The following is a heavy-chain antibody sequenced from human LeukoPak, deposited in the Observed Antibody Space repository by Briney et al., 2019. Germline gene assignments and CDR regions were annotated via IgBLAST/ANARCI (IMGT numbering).Heavy chain of an antibody. CDR1: GGSISSGSYF. J-gene: IGHJ5*02. D-gene: IGHD3-22*01. CDR2: IYRSGST. CDR3: ARDPAYYDSSGYQP. Sequence: PSETLSLTCTVSGGSISSGSYFWNWIRQPAGKGLEWIGRIYRSGSTYYNPTLKSRVTISVDTSKNQFSLKLSSVTAADTAVYYCARDPAYYDSSGYQPWGQGTLVTVSS. V-gene: IGHV4-61*02.